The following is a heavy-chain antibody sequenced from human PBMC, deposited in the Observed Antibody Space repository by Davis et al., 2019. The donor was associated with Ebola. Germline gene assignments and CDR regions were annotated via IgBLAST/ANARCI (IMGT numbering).Heavy chain of an antibody. V-gene: IGHV1-18*01. CDR2: ISPYNDNT. CDR1: GYTFTTFG. J-gene: IGHJ4*02. Sequence: AASVKVSCKASGYTFTTFGINWVRQAPGQGLEWMGWISPYNDNTKYAQKIQGRVTMTTDTSTNTAYMELRSLRSDDTAVYYCARIGYDFWSGFDYWGQGTLVTVSS. CDR3: ARIGYDFWSGFDY. D-gene: IGHD3-3*01.